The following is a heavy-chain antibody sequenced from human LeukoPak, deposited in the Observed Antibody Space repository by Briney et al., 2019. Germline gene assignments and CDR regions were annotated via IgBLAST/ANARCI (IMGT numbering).Heavy chain of an antibody. Sequence: GGSLRLSCVDSGFTFTNAWMSWVRQAPGKGLEWVSVIYSGGSTYYADSVKGRFTISRDNSKNTLYLQMNSLRAEDTAVYYCARGLYSGSYQLGFDYWGQGTLVTVSS. J-gene: IGHJ4*02. CDR1: GFTFTNAW. CDR2: IYSGGST. D-gene: IGHD1-26*01. V-gene: IGHV3-53*01. CDR3: ARGLYSGSYQLGFDY.